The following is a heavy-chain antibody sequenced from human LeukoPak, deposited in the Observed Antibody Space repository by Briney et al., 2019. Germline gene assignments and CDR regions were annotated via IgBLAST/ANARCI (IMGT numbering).Heavy chain of an antibody. CDR3: ARESGSYLWRSWLNP. V-gene: IGHV4-59*01. J-gene: IGHJ5*02. CDR1: GGSINSYY. D-gene: IGHD3-16*01. CDR2: IYNSGNT. Sequence: SETLSLTCTVSGGSINSYYWTWIRQPPGKGLEWIGNIYNSGNTNYNPSLKSRVTISVDTSKNQFSLKLNSVAAADTAVYYCARESGSYLWRSWLNPWGQGTLVTVSS.